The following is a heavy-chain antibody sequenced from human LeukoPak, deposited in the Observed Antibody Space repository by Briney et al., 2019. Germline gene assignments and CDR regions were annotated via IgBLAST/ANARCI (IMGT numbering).Heavy chain of an antibody. CDR3: ARVGYSYGYVMDY. CDR2: IYYSGST. Sequence: SETLSLTCTVSGGSISSYYWSWLRQPPGKGLEWIGYIYYSGSTNYNPSLKSRVTISVDTSKKQFSLKLSSVTAADTAVYYCARVGYSYGYVMDYWGQGTLVTVSS. D-gene: IGHD5-18*01. J-gene: IGHJ4*02. CDR1: GGSISSYY. V-gene: IGHV4-59*08.